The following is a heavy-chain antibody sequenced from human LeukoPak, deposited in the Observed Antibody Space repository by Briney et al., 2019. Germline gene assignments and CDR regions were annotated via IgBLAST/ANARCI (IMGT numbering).Heavy chain of an antibody. J-gene: IGHJ4*02. Sequence: GGSLRLSCAASGFTFSGYAMSWVRQAPGKGLEWVSAISGSGGSTYYADSVKGRFTISRDNSKNTLYLQMNSLRAEDTAVYYCARAQLLWFGELWNYWGQGTLVTVSS. CDR2: ISGSGGST. V-gene: IGHV3-23*01. CDR3: ARAQLLWFGELWNY. CDR1: GFTFSGYA. D-gene: IGHD3-10*01.